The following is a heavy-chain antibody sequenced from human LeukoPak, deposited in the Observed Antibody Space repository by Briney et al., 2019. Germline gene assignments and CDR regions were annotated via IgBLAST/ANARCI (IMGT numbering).Heavy chain of an antibody. CDR1: GGSISGYY. D-gene: IGHD3-10*01. CDR3: ARVITMVRGPSTNYFDY. J-gene: IGHJ4*02. CDR2: IYYSGST. V-gene: IGHV4-59*08. Sequence: SETLSLTCTVSGGSISGYYWSWIRQPPGTGLEWIGYIYYSGSTNYNPSLKSRVTISVDTSKNQFSLKLSSVTAADTAVYYCARVITMVRGPSTNYFDYWGQGTLVTVSS.